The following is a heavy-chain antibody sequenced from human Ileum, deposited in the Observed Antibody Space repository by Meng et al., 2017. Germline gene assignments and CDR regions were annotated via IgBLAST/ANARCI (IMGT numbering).Heavy chain of an antibody. Sequence: GGSLRLSCAASGFTFNSHGMSWVRQAPGKGLEGVSSISGSGGNTYYAESVKGRFTSSRDNAKNTLYLQVSSLRAEDTAVYDCARNFRYLDLWGQGTLVTVSS. CDR2: ISGSGGNT. D-gene: IGHD1-7*01. J-gene: IGHJ5*02. CDR3: ARNFRYLDL. V-gene: IGHV3-23*01. CDR1: GFTFNSHG.